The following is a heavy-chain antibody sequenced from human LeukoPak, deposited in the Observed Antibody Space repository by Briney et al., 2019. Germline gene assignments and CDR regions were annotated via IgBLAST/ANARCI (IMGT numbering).Heavy chain of an antibody. CDR2: IYHTGST. CDR3: ARHRTSYGSGFDI. D-gene: IGHD3-10*01. V-gene: IGHV4-59*08. Sequence: SETLSLTCTISGGSVSDYYWSWIRQSPGKGLEWIGYIYHTGSTSYSPSLKSRVTISVDTSKNQFSLKLSSVTAADTAVYYCARHRTSYGSGFDIWGQGTMVTVSS. CDR1: GGSVSDYY. J-gene: IGHJ3*02.